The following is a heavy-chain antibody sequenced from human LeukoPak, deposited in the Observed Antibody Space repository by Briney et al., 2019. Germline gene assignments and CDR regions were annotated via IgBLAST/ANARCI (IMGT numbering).Heavy chain of an antibody. J-gene: IGHJ4*02. Sequence: RKSLRLSCEASGFTFSRSGMHWVRQAPGKGLEWLAVIWYDGSSKYYADSVKGRFTISRDNSKNTLYLQMDSLRVEDTALYYCARGLQLTTVTPDFWGQGTLVSVSS. V-gene: IGHV3-33*01. CDR2: IWYDGSSK. D-gene: IGHD4-17*01. CDR3: ARGLQLTTVTPDF. CDR1: GFTFSRSG.